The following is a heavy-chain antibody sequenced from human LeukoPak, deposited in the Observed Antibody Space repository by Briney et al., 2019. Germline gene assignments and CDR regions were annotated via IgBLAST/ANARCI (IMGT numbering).Heavy chain of an antibody. Sequence: SEKVSSKTSVFTFTSRSAVQWVRQARGQRLEWIGWIVVGSDNTNYAQKFQERVTISRDMSTSTAYMELSSLTSEDAAVYYCAAPYSSTWFDYWGQGTLVTVSS. V-gene: IGHV1-58*01. CDR1: VFTFTSRSA. CDR3: AAPYSSTWFDY. D-gene: IGHD6-13*01. CDR2: IVVGSDNT. J-gene: IGHJ4*02.